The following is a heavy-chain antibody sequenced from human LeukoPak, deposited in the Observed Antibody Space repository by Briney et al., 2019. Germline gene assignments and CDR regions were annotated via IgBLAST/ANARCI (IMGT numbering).Heavy chain of an antibody. CDR2: ISISGNTI. Sequence: PGGSLRLSCAASGFNVSSYEMNWVRQAPGRVLEWVSYISISGNTIYYADSVKGRFTISRDNAKNSLYLQMNSLRAEDTAVYYCARLHDDDLGYWGQGTLVTVSS. V-gene: IGHV3-48*03. D-gene: IGHD5-24*01. J-gene: IGHJ4*02. CDR3: ARLHDDDLGY. CDR1: GFNVSSYE.